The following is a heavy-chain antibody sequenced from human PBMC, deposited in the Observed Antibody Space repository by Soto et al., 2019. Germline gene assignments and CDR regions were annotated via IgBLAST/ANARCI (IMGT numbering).Heavy chain of an antibody. CDR3: AHGLYYDILTGWGGDRPNFDY. CDR1: GFSLSTSGVG. V-gene: IGHV2-5*02. D-gene: IGHD3-9*01. Sequence: QITLKESGPTLVKPTQTLTLTCTFSGFSLSTSGVGVGWIRQPPGKALEWLALIYWDDDKRYSPSLKSRLTITKDTSKNQVVLTMTNMDPVDTATYYCAHGLYYDILTGWGGDRPNFDYWGQGTLVTVSS. CDR2: IYWDDDK. J-gene: IGHJ4*02.